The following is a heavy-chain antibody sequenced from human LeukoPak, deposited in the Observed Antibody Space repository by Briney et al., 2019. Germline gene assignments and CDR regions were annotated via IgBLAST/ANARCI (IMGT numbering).Heavy chain of an antibody. CDR3: GRHGGNSYGFLFFDY. D-gene: IGHD5-18*01. CDR2: IFYSGDT. V-gene: IGHV4-39*01. Sequence: SETLSLTCTVSGGSISSNAYYWGWIRQPPGKGLEWIGSIFYSGDTFYEPSLKGRVTISADASKNQLSLKMNFETAADTAIYYCGRHGGNSYGFLFFDYWGQGTLVPVSS. J-gene: IGHJ4*02. CDR1: GGSISSNAYY.